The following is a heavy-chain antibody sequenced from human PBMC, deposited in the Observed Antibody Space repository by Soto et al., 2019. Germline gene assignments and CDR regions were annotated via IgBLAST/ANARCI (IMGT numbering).Heavy chain of an antibody. V-gene: IGHV5-51*01. CDR1: GYSFTSYW. CDR2: IYRGDSDT. D-gene: IGHD5-18*01. Sequence: GESPKISCKGSGYSFTSYWIGRVRQLPGKGRAWMGIIYRGDSDTRYSPSFQGQITTSADKSISTAYLQWSSLKASDAAMYYCAGLGRGYCYGFDYGMDVWGQGTTVTVSS. J-gene: IGHJ6*02. CDR3: AGLGRGYCYGFDYGMDV.